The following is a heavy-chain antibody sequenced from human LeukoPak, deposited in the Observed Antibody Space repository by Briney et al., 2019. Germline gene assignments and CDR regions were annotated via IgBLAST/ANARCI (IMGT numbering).Heavy chain of an antibody. CDR2: IDYSGST. J-gene: IGHJ4*02. CDR3: ARLNGGN. V-gene: IGHV4-59*08. Sequence: SETLSLTCTVSGGSITTYYWSWIRQLPGKGLEWIAYIDYSGSTAYNPSLNGRVAVSLDTSKNQFTLNLRTVTAADTAVYYCARLNGGNWGPGSLVTVS. D-gene: IGHD4-23*01. CDR1: GGSITTYY.